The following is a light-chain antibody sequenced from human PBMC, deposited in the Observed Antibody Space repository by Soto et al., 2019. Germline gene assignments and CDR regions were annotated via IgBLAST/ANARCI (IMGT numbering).Light chain of an antibody. Sequence: QSALTQPASVSGSPGQSITISCTGTSSDVGGYNYVSWYQQHPGKAPKFMIYEVSNRPSGVSNRFSGSKSGNTASLTISGLQAEDAADYYCSSYTSSSTPWVFGGGTKLTVL. CDR2: EVS. CDR1: SSDVGGYNY. CDR3: SSYTSSSTPWV. J-gene: IGLJ3*02. V-gene: IGLV2-14*01.